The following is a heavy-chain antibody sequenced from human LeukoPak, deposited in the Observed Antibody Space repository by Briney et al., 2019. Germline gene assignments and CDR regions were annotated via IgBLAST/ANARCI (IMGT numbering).Heavy chain of an antibody. CDR2: ISSSSSYI. Sequence: GGSLRLSCAASGFTFSSYSMNWVRQAPGKGLEWVSSISSSSSYIYYADSVKGRFTISRDNAKNSLYLQMNSLRAEDTAVYYCARAGDCSGGGCYSDDYWGQGTLVTVSS. D-gene: IGHD2-15*01. CDR3: ARAGDCSGGGCYSDDY. CDR1: GFTFSSYS. V-gene: IGHV3-21*01. J-gene: IGHJ4*02.